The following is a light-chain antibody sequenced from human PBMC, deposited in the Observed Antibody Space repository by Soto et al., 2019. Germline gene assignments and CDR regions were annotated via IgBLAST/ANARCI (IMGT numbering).Light chain of an antibody. Sequence: SPGTLSLYQGERATLSCRASQSVTSNHLAWYQQKPGQAPRLLIYGSSSRATGIPDRFSGSGSGTDFTLTINRLEPEDCAVYYCQQYGRSPLTFGGGTMVDI. CDR1: QSVTSNH. CDR2: GSS. J-gene: IGKJ4*01. CDR3: QQYGRSPLT. V-gene: IGKV3-20*01.